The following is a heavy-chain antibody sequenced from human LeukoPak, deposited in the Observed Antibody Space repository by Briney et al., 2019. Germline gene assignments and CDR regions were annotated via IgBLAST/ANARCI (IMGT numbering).Heavy chain of an antibody. D-gene: IGHD1-26*01. Sequence: GGSLRLSCAASGFTVSSSPINWVRQAPGRGLEWVSVIYSGGNTFYADSVKGRFTISRHNSENTLYLQMNSLSADDTAVYYCVRLMGSGWFDPWGQGTLVTVFS. CDR3: VRLMGSGWFDP. J-gene: IGHJ5*02. CDR2: IYSGGNT. CDR1: GFTVSSSP. V-gene: IGHV3-53*04.